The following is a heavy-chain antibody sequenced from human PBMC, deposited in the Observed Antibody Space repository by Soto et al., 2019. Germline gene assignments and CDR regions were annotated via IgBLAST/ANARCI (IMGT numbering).Heavy chain of an antibody. CDR2: IIPIFGTA. Sequence: QVQLVQSGAEVKKPGSSVKVSCKASGGTFSSYAISWVRQAPGQGLEWMGGIIPIFGTANYAQKFQGRVTITADESTSTGYMELSSLRSEDTAVYYCARVLKGYYDSSGYAFDIWGQGTMVTVSS. D-gene: IGHD3-22*01. CDR1: GGTFSSYA. J-gene: IGHJ3*02. CDR3: ARVLKGYYDSSGYAFDI. V-gene: IGHV1-69*01.